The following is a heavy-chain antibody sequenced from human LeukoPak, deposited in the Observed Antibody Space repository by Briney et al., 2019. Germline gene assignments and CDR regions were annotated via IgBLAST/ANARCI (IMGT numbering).Heavy chain of an antibody. V-gene: IGHV3-30-3*01. CDR2: ISYDGSNK. J-gene: IGHJ4*02. CDR1: GFTFSSYA. CDR3: ARVGEMATFDY. D-gene: IGHD5-24*01. Sequence: GGSLRLSCAASGFTFSSYAMHWFRQAPGKGLEWVAVISYDGSNKYYADSVKGRFTISRDNSKNTLYLQMNSLRAEDTAVYYCARVGEMATFDYWGQGTLVTVSS.